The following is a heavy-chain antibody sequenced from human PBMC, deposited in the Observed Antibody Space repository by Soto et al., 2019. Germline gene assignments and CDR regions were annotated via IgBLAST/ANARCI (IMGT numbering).Heavy chain of an antibody. V-gene: IGHV3-30-3*01. Sequence: PGGSLRLSCASSGCTFSSYAMHWVRQAPGKGLEWVAVISYDGSNKYYADSVKGRFTIPRDNSKNTLYLQMNSLRAEDTAVYYCAREQWLAFDYWGQGTLLPVSS. D-gene: IGHD6-19*01. CDR1: GCTFSSYA. CDR3: AREQWLAFDY. J-gene: IGHJ4*02. CDR2: ISYDGSNK.